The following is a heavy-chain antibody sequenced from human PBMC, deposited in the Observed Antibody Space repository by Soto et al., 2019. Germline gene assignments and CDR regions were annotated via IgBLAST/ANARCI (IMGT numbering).Heavy chain of an antibody. V-gene: IGHV4-4*07. CDR1: GGSMSSYY. J-gene: IGHJ6*02. CDR3: ARVKTVDYYGMGV. CDR2: IHSSGST. Sequence: SETLSLTCTVSGGSMSSYYWTWIRQSAGKGLEWIGRIHSSGSTNYNPSLKSRVTMSVDTSKNQFSLKLRSVTAADTAVYFCARVKTVDYYGMGVWGQGTTVTVSS.